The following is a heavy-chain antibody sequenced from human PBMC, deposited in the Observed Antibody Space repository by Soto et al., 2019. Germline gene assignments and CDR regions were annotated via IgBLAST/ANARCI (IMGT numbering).Heavy chain of an antibody. CDR1: GYTFTGYY. J-gene: IGHJ4*02. D-gene: IGHD5-12*01. V-gene: IGHV1-2*04. Sequence: GASVKVSCKASGYTFTGYYMHWVRQAPGQGLEWMGWINPNSGGTNYTQKFQGWVTMTRDTSISTAYMELSRLRSDDTAVYCCASAIGGWPQLSDRGQGTLVTVS. CDR2: INPNSGGT. CDR3: ASAIGGWPQLSD.